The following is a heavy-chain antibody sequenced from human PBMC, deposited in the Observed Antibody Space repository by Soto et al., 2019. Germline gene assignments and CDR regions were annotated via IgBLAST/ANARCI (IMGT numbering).Heavy chain of an antibody. CDR1: GFSLSTSGVG. CDR2: IYWDDDK. V-gene: IGHV2-5*02. D-gene: IGHD3-10*01. CDR3: AHSVRYYYGSGSYGFDY. J-gene: IGHJ4*02. Sequence: QITLKESGPTLVKPTQTLTLTCTFSGFSLSTSGVGVGWIRQHPGKALEWLALIYWDDDKRYSPSLKSRLTITKDTSKNQVVLTMTNMDPVDTATYYCAHSVRYYYGSGSYGFDYWGQGTLVTVSS.